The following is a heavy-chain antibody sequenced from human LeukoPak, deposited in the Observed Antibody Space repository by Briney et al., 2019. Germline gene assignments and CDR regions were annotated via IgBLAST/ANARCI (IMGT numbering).Heavy chain of an antibody. V-gene: IGHV4-59*08. Sequence: SSETLSLTCTVSGGSISSYYWSWIRQPPGKGLEWIGYIYYSGSTNYNPSLKSRVTISVDTSKNQFSLKLSSVTAADTAAYYCARHSPATPYYDILTGYYSPSFDYWGQGTLVTVSS. CDR3: ARHSPATPYYDILTGYYSPSFDY. CDR1: GGSISSYY. CDR2: IYYSGST. D-gene: IGHD3-9*01. J-gene: IGHJ4*02.